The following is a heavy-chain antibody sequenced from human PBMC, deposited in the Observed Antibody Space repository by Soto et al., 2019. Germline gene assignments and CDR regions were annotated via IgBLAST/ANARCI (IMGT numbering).Heavy chain of an antibody. D-gene: IGHD4-17*01. CDR3: ARTDYGDYGYFDY. J-gene: IGHJ4*02. CDR1: GFTVSIHY. CDR2: IYSGGST. Sequence: EVQLVESGGGLVQPGGSLRLSCAASGFTVSIHYMTWVRQAPGKGLEWVSVIYSGGSTYYADSVKGRFTISRDNSKNTLYLQMNSLRAEDTAVYYCARTDYGDYGYFDYWGQGTLVTVSS. V-gene: IGHV3-66*01.